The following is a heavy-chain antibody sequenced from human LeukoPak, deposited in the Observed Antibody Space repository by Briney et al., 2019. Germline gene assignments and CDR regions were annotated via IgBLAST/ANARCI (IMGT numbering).Heavy chain of an antibody. V-gene: IGHV4-39*01. Sequence: PSETLSLTCTVSGGSISSSSYYWGWIRQPPGKGLEWIGSIYYSGSTYYNPSLKSRVTISVDTSKNQFSLKLSSVTAADTAVYYCARIVGSSGPYFDYWGQGTLVTVSS. D-gene: IGHD6-19*01. CDR1: GGSISSSSYY. CDR3: ARIVGSSGPYFDY. CDR2: IYYSGST. J-gene: IGHJ4*02.